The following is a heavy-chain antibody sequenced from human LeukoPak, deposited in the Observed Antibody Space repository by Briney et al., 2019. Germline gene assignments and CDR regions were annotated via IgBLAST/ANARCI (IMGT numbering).Heavy chain of an antibody. Sequence: PSETLSLTCTVSGGSISSSGYYWGWIRQPPGKGLEWIASIFFSGSTYYNPSLKSRVTISVDTSKNQFSLKLSSVTAADTAVYYCAGAYSGSYWTWGQGTLVTVSS. CDR1: GGSISSSGYY. CDR3: AGAYSGSYWT. V-gene: IGHV4-39*01. D-gene: IGHD1-26*01. CDR2: IFFSGST. J-gene: IGHJ5*02.